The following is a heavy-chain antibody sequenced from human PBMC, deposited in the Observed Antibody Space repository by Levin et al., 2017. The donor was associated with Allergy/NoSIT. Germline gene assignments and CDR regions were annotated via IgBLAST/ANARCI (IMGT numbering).Heavy chain of an antibody. Sequence: LSLTCAASGFTFSDYAMSWVRQAPGKGLEWVASISHRGGTTFYADSVKGRFTISRDNSKSTLFLQMHSLRAEDTAVYYCAKVPYFFDSGGSYYLEYFQHWGQGTLVTVSS. D-gene: IGHD3-22*01. V-gene: IGHV3-23*01. J-gene: IGHJ1*01. CDR3: AKVPYFFDSGGSYYLEYFQH. CDR2: ISHRGGTT. CDR1: GFTFSDYA.